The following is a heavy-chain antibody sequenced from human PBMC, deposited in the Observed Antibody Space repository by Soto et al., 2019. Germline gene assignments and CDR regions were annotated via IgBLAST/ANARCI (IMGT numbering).Heavy chain of an antibody. J-gene: IGHJ5*02. CDR3: ARRAVVAVTGSLDNWLDP. D-gene: IGHD2-21*01. CDR1: GGSISSGGYY. CDR2: IYYSGST. Sequence: KASETLSLTCTVSGGSISSGGYYWSWIRQHPGKGLEWIGYIYYSGSTYYNPSLKSRVTISVDTSKNQFSLKVNSVTAADTAVYYCARRAVVAVTGSLDNWLDPWGQGILVTVSS. V-gene: IGHV4-31*03.